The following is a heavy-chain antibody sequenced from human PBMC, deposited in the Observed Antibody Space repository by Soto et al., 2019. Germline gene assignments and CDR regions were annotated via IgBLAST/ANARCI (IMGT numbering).Heavy chain of an antibody. V-gene: IGHV2-5*01. J-gene: IGHJ5*02. D-gene: IGHD3-22*01. Sequence: SGPTLVNPTQTLTLTCSFSGFSLSVYGVRVIWFRQPPGETLEWLALIHWNDDKRYSPYLKSRLTITKDTSKNQVVLTLTNLDPLDTGTYFCAQTKDSSCFLTSWVQGILVTVSS. CDR3: AQTKDSSCFLTS. CDR1: GFSLSVYGVR. CDR2: IHWNDDK.